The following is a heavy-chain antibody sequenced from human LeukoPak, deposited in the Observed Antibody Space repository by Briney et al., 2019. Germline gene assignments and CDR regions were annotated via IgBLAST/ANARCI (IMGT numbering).Heavy chain of an antibody. V-gene: IGHV4-34*01. D-gene: IGHD3-3*01. Sequence: PSETLSLTCAVYGGSFSDYYWSWIRQPPGQGLEWIGEINHSGSTNYIPSLKSRVTISIDTSKNQFSLKLSSVTAADTAVYYCARDSSGLDYWGQGTLVTASS. CDR2: INHSGST. CDR1: GGSFSDYY. J-gene: IGHJ4*02. CDR3: ARDSSGLDY.